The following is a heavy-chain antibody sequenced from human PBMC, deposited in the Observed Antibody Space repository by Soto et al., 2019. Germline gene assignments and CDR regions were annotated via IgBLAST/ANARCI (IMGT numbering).Heavy chain of an antibody. CDR3: AGTTSLHGYYMDV. V-gene: IGHV6-1*01. CDR1: EDSVSSNSSA. J-gene: IGHJ6*03. Sequence: PSQTLSLTCAISEDSVSSNSSAWNWIRQSPSRGLEWLGRTYYRSRWYNDYAVSVKSRITVNPDTSKNQFSLHLNSVTPEDTAVYYCAGTTSLHGYYMDVWDKRTTVTVCS. CDR2: TYYRSRWYN. D-gene: IGHD1-7*01.